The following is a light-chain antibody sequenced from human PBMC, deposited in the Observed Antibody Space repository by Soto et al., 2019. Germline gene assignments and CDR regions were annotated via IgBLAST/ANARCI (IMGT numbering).Light chain of an antibody. Sequence: DFVMTQSPDSLAMSLGERATINCKSSQSVLFSSNNKNYLAWYQQKPGQPPKLLISWASTRESGVPDRFSGSGSGTDFTLTISILQAEDVAVYYCQQYYRMLYTFGQGTKLEIK. CDR1: QSVLFSSNNKNY. J-gene: IGKJ2*01. V-gene: IGKV4-1*01. CDR3: QQYYRMLYT. CDR2: WAS.